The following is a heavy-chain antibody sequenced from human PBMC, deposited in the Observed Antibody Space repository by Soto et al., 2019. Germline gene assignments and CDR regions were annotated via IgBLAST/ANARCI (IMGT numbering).Heavy chain of an antibody. Sequence: QTLSLTCAISGDSVSSNSAAWNWIRQSPSRGLEWLGRTYYRSKWYNDYAVSVKSRITINPDTSKNQFSLQLNSVTPEDTAVYYCARGAPGIAAAGRGNWFDPWGQGTLVTVSS. CDR3: ARGAPGIAAAGRGNWFDP. CDR2: TYYRSKWYN. CDR1: GDSVSSNSAA. J-gene: IGHJ5*02. V-gene: IGHV6-1*01. D-gene: IGHD6-13*01.